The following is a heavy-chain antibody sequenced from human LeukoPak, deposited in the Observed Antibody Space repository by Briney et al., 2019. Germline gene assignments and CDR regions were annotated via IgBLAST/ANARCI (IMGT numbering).Heavy chain of an antibody. D-gene: IGHD3-3*01. CDR2: ISYDGSNK. Sequence: PGGSLRLSCAASGFTFSNYGMHWVRQAPGKGLEGVAVISYDGSNKYYADSVKGRFTISRDNSKNTLYLQMNSLRAEDTAVYYCAKDRDDFWSGYIDYWGQGTLVTVSS. CDR1: GFTFSNYG. CDR3: AKDRDDFWSGYIDY. J-gene: IGHJ4*02. V-gene: IGHV3-30*18.